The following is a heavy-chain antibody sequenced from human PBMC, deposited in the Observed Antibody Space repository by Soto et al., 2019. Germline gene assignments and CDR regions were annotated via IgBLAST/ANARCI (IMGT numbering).Heavy chain of an antibody. CDR2: ITWNSVNI. D-gene: IGHD3-22*01. Sequence: PGGSLRLSCAASGFIFDNYAMHWVRQAPGKGLEWVSGITWNSVNIGYADSVKGRFTISRDNAENSLYLQMNSLRPEDTALYFCAKDTGDSSGYYYYYYYGMDVWGQGTKVTVSS. CDR1: GFIFDNYA. V-gene: IGHV3-9*01. CDR3: AKDTGDSSGYYYYYYYGMDV. J-gene: IGHJ6*02.